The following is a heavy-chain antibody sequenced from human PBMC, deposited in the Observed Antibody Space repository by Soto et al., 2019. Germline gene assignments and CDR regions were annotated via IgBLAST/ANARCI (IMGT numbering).Heavy chain of an antibody. CDR3: AREDSDILTGSYAMDV. CDR1: DDFISSYY. CDR2: VSTNGAT. Sequence: SETLSLTCTVSDDFISSYYWNWIRQPAGKGLEWIGRVSTNGATNYNPSLESRVTMSVGTSKNQFSLKLTSVTAADTAVYFCAREDSDILTGSYAMDVWGQGTTVTVSS. J-gene: IGHJ6*02. V-gene: IGHV4-4*07. D-gene: IGHD3-9*01.